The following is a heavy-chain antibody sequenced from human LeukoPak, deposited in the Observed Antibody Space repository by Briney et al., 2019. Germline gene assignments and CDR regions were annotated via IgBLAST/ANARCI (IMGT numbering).Heavy chain of an antibody. D-gene: IGHD2-8*01. CDR2: IIPIFGTA. CDR1: GYTFTSYD. V-gene: IGHV1-69*05. J-gene: IGHJ5*02. CDR3: AGMQPIVLMVYAKPAVFDP. Sequence: GASVKVSCKASGYTFTSYDISWVRQAPGQGLEWMGGIIPIFGTANYAQKFQGRVTITTDESTSTAYMELSSLRSEDTAVYYCAGMQPIVLMVYAKPAVFDPWGQGTLVTVSS.